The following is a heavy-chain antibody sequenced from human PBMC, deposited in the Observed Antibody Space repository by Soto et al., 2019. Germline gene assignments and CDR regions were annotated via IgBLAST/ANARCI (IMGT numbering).Heavy chain of an antibody. J-gene: IGHJ4*02. D-gene: IGHD5-18*01. Sequence: QVQLVESGGGVVQPGRSLRLSCAASGFTFSSYGMHWVRQAPGKGLEWVAVISYDGSNKYYADSVKGRFTISRDNSKNTLYLQMNSLRAEDTAVYYCAKDCRDTAMALRYWGQGTLVTVSS. CDR3: AKDCRDTAMALRY. CDR1: GFTFSSYG. V-gene: IGHV3-30*18. CDR2: ISYDGSNK.